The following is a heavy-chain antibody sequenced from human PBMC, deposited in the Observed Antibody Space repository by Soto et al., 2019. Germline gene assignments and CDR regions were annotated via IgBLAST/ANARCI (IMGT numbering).Heavy chain of an antibody. CDR3: ARGLQLNYYYYYGMDV. Sequence: SETLSLTCTVSGGSISSYYWSWVRQPPGKGLEWIGYIYYSGSTNYNPSLKSRVTISVDTSKNQFSLKLSSVTAADTAVYYCARGLQLNYYYYYGMDVWGQGTTVTVSS. CDR1: GGSISSYY. CDR2: IYYSGST. V-gene: IGHV4-59*01. J-gene: IGHJ6*02. D-gene: IGHD6-6*01.